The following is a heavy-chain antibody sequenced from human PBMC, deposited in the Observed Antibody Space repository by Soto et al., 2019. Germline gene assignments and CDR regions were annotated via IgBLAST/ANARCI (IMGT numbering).Heavy chain of an antibody. D-gene: IGHD1-1*01. V-gene: IGHV1-8*01. CDR2: MSPNNGNT. CDR3: ARGTTGAGAYYMNV. Sequence: ASVKVSCKASGYTFTSYDINWVRQPTGQGLEWMGWMSPNNGNTGYAQKFQGRVTMARNTSISTAYMELSSLRSEDTAVYYCARGTTGAGAYYMNVWGKGTTVTVSS. CDR1: GYTFTSYD. J-gene: IGHJ6*03.